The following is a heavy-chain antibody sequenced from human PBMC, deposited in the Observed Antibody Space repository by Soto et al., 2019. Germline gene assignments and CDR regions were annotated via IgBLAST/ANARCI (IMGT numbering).Heavy chain of an antibody. Sequence: PGGSLRLSCAASGFIFSNYGMHWVRQAPGKGLEYVSAISSNGGKTYYANSVKGRFTISRDNSKNTVFLQMGSLRPEDMAVYYCAAVRQNYYAYDFWGQGTLVTVSS. CDR3: AAVRQNYYAYDF. J-gene: IGHJ4*02. CDR2: ISSNGGKT. V-gene: IGHV3-64*01. CDR1: GFIFSNYG. D-gene: IGHD1-7*01.